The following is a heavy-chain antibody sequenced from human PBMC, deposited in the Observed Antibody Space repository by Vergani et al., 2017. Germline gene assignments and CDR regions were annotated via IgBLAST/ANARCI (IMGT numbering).Heavy chain of an antibody. CDR3: ATFTLTTVTTYWFDP. J-gene: IGHJ5*02. Sequence: EVQLVESGGGLVQPGGSLRLSCAASGFTFSSHEMNWVRQAPGKGLEWVSYISSSGSTLYYADSVKGRFTISRDNSKNALYLQMNSPRAEDTAVYYCATFTLTTVTTYWFDPWGQGTLVTVSS. V-gene: IGHV3-48*03. CDR2: ISSSGSTL. D-gene: IGHD4-17*01. CDR1: GFTFSSHE.